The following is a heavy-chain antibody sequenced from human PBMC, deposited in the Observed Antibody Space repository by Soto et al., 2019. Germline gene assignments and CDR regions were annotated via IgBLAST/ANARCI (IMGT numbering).Heavy chain of an antibody. V-gene: IGHV4-34*01. J-gene: IGHJ4*02. CDR2: INHSGST. Sequence: SETLSLTCAVYGGSFSGYYWSWIRQPPGKGLEWIGEINHSGSTNYNPSLKSRVTISVDTSKNQFSLKLSSVTAADTAVYYCARGDGDKTFDYWGRGTLVTVSS. CDR3: ARGDGDKTFDY. D-gene: IGHD4-17*01. CDR1: GGSFSGYY.